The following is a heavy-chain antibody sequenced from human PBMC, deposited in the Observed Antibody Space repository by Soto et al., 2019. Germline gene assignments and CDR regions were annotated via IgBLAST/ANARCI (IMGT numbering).Heavy chain of an antibody. CDR1: GYTFTGYY. CDR3: ARNCSSTSCHLTGFDY. CDR2: INPNSGGT. D-gene: IGHD2-2*01. J-gene: IGHJ4*02. V-gene: IGHV1-2*02. Sequence: ASVKVSCKASGYTFTGYYMHGVRQAPGQGLEWMGWINPNSGGTNYAQKFQGRVTMTRDTSISTAYMELSRLRSDDTAVYYCARNCSSTSCHLTGFDYWGQGTLVTVSS.